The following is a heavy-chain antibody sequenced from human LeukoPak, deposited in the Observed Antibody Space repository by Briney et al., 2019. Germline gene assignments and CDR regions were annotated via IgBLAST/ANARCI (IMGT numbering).Heavy chain of an antibody. D-gene: IGHD3-9*01. CDR3: ARVLYILRYFDY. J-gene: IGHJ6*04. CDR1: GFTFSSYA. Sequence: PGGSLRLSCAASGFTFSSYAMSWVRQAPGKGLEWVSAISGSGGSTYYADSVKGRFTISRDNSKNTLSLQMNSLRAEDTAVYYCARVLYILRYFDYWGKGTTVTISS. CDR2: ISGSGGST. V-gene: IGHV3-23*01.